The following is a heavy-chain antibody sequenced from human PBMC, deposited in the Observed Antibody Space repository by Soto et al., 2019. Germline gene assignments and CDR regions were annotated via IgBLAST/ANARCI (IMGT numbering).Heavy chain of an antibody. V-gene: IGHV1-8*01. D-gene: IGHD3-16*01. CDR1: GYTFTSHD. CDR2: MNPNSGHT. J-gene: IGHJ5*02. Sequence: QVQLVQSGAEVKKPGASVKVSCKASGYTFTSHDINWMRQATGQGLEWMGCMNPNSGHTNYAQKFQGRVTMTRDTCISTAYMELTSLRSEDTAIYYCASDMSTPWGQGTLVTVSS. CDR3: ASDMSTP.